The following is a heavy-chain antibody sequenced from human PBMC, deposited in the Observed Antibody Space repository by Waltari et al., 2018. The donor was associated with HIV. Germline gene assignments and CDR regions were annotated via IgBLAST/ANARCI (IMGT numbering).Heavy chain of an antibody. CDR2: IKQGGSEN. Sequence: EVQLVESGGGLVQPGGSLRLSCAASGLTFSSYWMSWVRQAPGKGRGLWANIKQGGSENYYVDSVKGRFTSSRDNAKNSLYLQMNSLRAEDTAVYYCARDEGPMDTGYGPYFDYWGQGTLVTVSS. CDR3: ARDEGPMDTGYGPYFDY. CDR1: GLTFSSYW. V-gene: IGHV3-7*01. J-gene: IGHJ4*02. D-gene: IGHD5-18*01.